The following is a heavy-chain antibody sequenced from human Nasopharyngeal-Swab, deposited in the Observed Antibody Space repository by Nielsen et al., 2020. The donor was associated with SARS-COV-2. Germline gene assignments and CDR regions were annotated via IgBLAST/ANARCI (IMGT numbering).Heavy chain of an antibody. D-gene: IGHD5-12*01. J-gene: IGHJ4*02. V-gene: IGHV3-11*06. Sequence: GESLKISCAASGFTFSDYYMSWIRQAPGKGLEWVAYISSSSSYTNYADSVKGRFTISRDNAKNSLYLQMNSLRAEDTAVYYCARDRGGYVYGVDYWGQGTLVTVSS. CDR1: GFTFSDYY. CDR3: ARDRGGYVYGVDY. CDR2: ISSSSSYT.